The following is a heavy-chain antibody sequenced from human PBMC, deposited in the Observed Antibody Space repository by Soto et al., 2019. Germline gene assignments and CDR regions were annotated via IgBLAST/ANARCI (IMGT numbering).Heavy chain of an antibody. Sequence: GGSLRLSCAASGFTFSSYSMNWVRQAPGKGLEWVANIKEDGGQKYYGDSVKGRFTISRDNAKNSLFLQISSLRAEDTAVYYFARSGESSGLFYWGRGTLVTVSS. CDR2: IKEDGGQK. CDR3: ARSGESSGLFY. J-gene: IGHJ4*02. CDR1: GFTFSSYS. D-gene: IGHD6-19*01. V-gene: IGHV3-7*01.